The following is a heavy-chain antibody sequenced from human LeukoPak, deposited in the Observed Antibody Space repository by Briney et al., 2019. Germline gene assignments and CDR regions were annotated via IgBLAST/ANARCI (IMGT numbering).Heavy chain of an antibody. CDR3: AKDVYFVYYFDY. J-gene: IGHJ4*02. CDR2: INWNGGST. CDR1: GFTFDDYG. Sequence: GGSLRLSCAASGFTFDDYGMSWVRQAPGKGLEWVSGINWNGGSTGYADSVKGRFTISRDNSKNTLYLQMNSLRAEDTAVYYCAKDVYFVYYFDYWGQGTLVTVSS. V-gene: IGHV3-20*04. D-gene: IGHD5/OR15-5a*01.